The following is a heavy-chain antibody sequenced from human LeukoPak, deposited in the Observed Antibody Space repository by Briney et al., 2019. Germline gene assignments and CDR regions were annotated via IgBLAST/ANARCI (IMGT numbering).Heavy chain of an antibody. V-gene: IGHV4-39*01. D-gene: IGHD2-2*01. CDR1: GGSISSSSYY. CDR3: ARRGQYCSSTSCYRRPTYYYYYYGMDV. Sequence: SETLSLTCTVSGGSISSSSYYWGWIRQPPGKGLEWIGSIYYSGSTYYNPSLKSRVTISVDTSKNQFSLKLSSVTAADTAVYYCARRGQYCSSTSCYRRPTYYYYYYGMDVWGQGTTVTVSS. CDR2: IYYSGST. J-gene: IGHJ6*02.